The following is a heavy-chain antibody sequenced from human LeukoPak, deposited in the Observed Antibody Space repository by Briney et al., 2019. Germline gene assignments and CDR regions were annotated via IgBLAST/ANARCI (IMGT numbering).Heavy chain of an antibody. Sequence: GASVKVSCKASGGTFSSYSINWVRQVPGQGLEWMGGIIPIFGTVKYAHKFQGRVTTTADESTSTAYLDLRALTSDDSALYYCARAYYDILTGYPQDAFDIWGQGTMVTVSS. V-gene: IGHV1-69*13. CDR3: ARAYYDILTGYPQDAFDI. D-gene: IGHD3-9*01. CDR2: IIPIFGTV. CDR1: GGTFSSYS. J-gene: IGHJ3*02.